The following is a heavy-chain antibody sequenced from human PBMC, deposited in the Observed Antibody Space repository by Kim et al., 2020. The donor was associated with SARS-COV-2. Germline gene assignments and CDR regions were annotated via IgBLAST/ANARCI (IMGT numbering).Heavy chain of an antibody. J-gene: IGHJ6*02. CDR2: ISSSGSTI. V-gene: IGHV3-11*01. CDR1: GFTFSDYY. Sequence: WGSLRLSCAASGFTFSDYYMSWIRQAPGKGLEWVSYISSSGSTIYYADSVKGRFTISRDNAKNSLYLQMNSLRAEDTAVYYCARVYGSGSYYYYYYYGMDVWGQGTTVTVSS. D-gene: IGHD3-10*01. CDR3: ARVYGSGSYYYYYYYGMDV.